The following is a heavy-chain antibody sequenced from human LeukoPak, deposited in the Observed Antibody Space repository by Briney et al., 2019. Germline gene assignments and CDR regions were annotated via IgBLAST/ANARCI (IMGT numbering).Heavy chain of an antibody. CDR3: ARLWGKFDAFDI. V-gene: IGHV1-2*02. J-gene: IGHJ3*02. Sequence: ASVKVSCKASGYTFTGYYMHWVRQAPGQGLEWMGWINPNSGGTNYAQKFQGRVTMTPDTAISTAYMELSRLRSDDTAVYYCARLWGKFDAFDIWGQGTMVTVSS. CDR2: INPNSGGT. CDR1: GYTFTGYY. D-gene: IGHD7-27*01.